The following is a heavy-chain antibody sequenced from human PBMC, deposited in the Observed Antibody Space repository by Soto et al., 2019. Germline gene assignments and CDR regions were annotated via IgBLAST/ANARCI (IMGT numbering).Heavy chain of an antibody. CDR1: GFTFSSYG. CDR3: ARDQRGMDV. CDR2: IWYDGSNK. V-gene: IGHV3-33*01. J-gene: IGHJ6*02. Sequence: QVQLVESGGGVVQPGRSLRLSCAASGFTFSSYGMHWVRKAPGKGLEWVAVIWYDGSNKYYADSVKGRFTISRDNSKNTLYLQMNSLGAEDTAVYYCARDQRGMDVWGQGTTVTVSS.